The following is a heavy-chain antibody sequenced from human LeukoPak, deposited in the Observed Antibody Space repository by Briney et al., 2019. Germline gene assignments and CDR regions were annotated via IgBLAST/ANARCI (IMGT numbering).Heavy chain of an antibody. D-gene: IGHD2-2*01. CDR2: IHPSGGST. CDR1: GYTFTSYY. Sequence: ASVKVSCKASGYTFTSYYIHWVRQAPGQGLEWVGIIHPSGGSTTYAQKFQGRVTMTRDMSTSTVYMELTSLRSEDTAVYYCARAPGYCSSTSCYEGSTYNWFDPWGQGTLVIVSS. CDR3: ARAPGYCSSTSCYEGSTYNWFDP. V-gene: IGHV1-46*01. J-gene: IGHJ5*02.